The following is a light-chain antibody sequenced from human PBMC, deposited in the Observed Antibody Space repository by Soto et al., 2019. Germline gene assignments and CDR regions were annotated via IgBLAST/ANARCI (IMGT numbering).Light chain of an antibody. V-gene: IGLV2-8*01. CDR3: MCYAGGNNWV. J-gene: IGLJ3*02. CDR2: DVT. CDR1: SSDVGTHGY. Sequence: QSALTQPPSGSGSPGQSVTISCTGTSSDVGTHGYVSWYQQHAGKAPKLMIYDVTKRPSGVPDRFSGSKSANTASLTVSGLQAEDEADYYCMCYAGGNNWVFGGGTKVTVL.